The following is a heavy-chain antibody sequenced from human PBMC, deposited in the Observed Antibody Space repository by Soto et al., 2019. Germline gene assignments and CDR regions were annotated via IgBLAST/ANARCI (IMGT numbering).Heavy chain of an antibody. D-gene: IGHD2-2*01. CDR2: INPNSGGT. CDR3: ARVVDKYCSSTSCYGAFDI. Sequence: ASVKVYCKASGYTFTGYYMRWVRQAPGQGLEWMGWINPNSGGTNYAQKFQGWVTMTRDTSISTAYMELSRLRSDDTAVYYCARVVDKYCSSTSCYGAFDIWGQGTMVTVSS. CDR1: GYTFTGYY. V-gene: IGHV1-2*04. J-gene: IGHJ3*02.